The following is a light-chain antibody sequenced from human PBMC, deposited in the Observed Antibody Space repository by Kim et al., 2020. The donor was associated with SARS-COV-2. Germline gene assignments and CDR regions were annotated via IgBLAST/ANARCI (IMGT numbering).Light chain of an antibody. CDR3: QNYGRSPS. CDR1: QSISDNY. V-gene: IGKV3-20*01. Sequence: EIVLTRSPGTLSLSPGERATLACRASQSISDNYLAWYQQKPGQAPRLLIYGASSRITGIPDRFSGSGSGTDFTLTISRLEPEDFAEYYCQNYGRSPSFGQGTEVEI. CDR2: GAS. J-gene: IGKJ2*01.